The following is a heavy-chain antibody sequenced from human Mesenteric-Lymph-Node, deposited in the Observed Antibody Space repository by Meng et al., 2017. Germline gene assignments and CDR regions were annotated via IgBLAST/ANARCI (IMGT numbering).Heavy chain of an antibody. D-gene: IGHD5-12*01. CDR2: IIPFYGTP. CDR1: GDTFSNYG. Sequence: SVKVSCKASGDTFSNYGFSWVRQAPGQGLEWMGGIIPFYGTPTYAQGVQDRFTFTADESTSTVYMEVSSLRSGDTAVYYCARGPAAGYNTYYYRLEVWGQGTTVTVSS. V-gene: IGHV1-69*13. CDR3: ARGPAAGYNTYYYRLEV. J-gene: IGHJ6*02.